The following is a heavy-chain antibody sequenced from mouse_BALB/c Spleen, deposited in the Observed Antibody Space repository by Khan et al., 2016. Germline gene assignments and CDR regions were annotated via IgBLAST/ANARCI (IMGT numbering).Heavy chain of an antibody. V-gene: IGHV9-3*02. CDR2: INTNTGAP. CDR1: GYTFTNYG. CDR3: ARWYGNYALDY. D-gene: IGHD2-10*02. J-gene: IGHJ4*01. Sequence: LVESGPELKKPGETVKISCKASGYTFTNYGVHWVKQAPGKGLKWMGWINTNTGAPTYAEEFKGRFAFSLETSASTAFLQLDNLKNEDTATYFCARWYGNYALDYWGQGTSVTVSS.